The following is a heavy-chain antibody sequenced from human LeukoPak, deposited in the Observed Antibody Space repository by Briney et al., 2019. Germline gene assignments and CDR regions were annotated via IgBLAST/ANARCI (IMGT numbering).Heavy chain of an antibody. Sequence: PGGSLRLSCAASGVTVGSNYMSWVRQAPGKGLEWVSVIYSGDNAYYADSVKGRFTISRDNSKNTLNLQMNGLRAEDTAVYYCARDRGAGYCSGGGCYSALFDLWGQGTMVTVSS. CDR1: GVTVGSNY. J-gene: IGHJ3*01. CDR2: IYSGDNA. D-gene: IGHD2-15*01. V-gene: IGHV3-53*01. CDR3: ARDRGAGYCSGGGCYSALFDL.